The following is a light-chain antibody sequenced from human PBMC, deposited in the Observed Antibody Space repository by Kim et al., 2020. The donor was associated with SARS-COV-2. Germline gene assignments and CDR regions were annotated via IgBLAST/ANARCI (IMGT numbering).Light chain of an antibody. CDR2: EDK. Sequence: AVTTSATRSTGTIASNYVQWYHRRPGSAPTTVIYEDKQRPSGVPDRFSGSIDSSSNSASLTISGLKTEDEADYYCQSYHTSNLIFGGGTQLTVL. CDR1: TGTIASNY. CDR3: QSYHTSNLI. J-gene: IGLJ2*01. V-gene: IGLV6-57*03.